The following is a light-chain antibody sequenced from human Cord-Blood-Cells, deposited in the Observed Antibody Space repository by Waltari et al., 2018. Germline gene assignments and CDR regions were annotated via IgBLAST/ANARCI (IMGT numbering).Light chain of an antibody. J-gene: IGKJ3*01. V-gene: IGKV4-1*01. CDR1: QSVLYSSNNKNY. Sequence: DIVMTQSPDALAVSLGERATINCKSSQSVLYSSNNKNYLAWYQQKPGQPPKLLIYWASTRESVVPYRFSGSGSGTDFTLTISSLQAEDVAVYYCQQYYSTPFTFGPGTKVDIK. CDR2: WAS. CDR3: QQYYSTPFT.